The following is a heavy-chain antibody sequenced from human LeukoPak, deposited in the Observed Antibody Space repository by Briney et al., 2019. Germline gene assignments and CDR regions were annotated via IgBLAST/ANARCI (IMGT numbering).Heavy chain of an antibody. V-gene: IGHV4-39*01. D-gene: IGHD6-6*01. CDR3: ARIGAARLDYYYYYMDI. CDR1: GGSISSISYY. Sequence: SETLSLTCTVSGGSISSISYYWGWIRQPPGKGLEWIGSMYHNGSTYYNPSLKSRVTISVDTSKNQFSLKLSSVTAADTAVYYCARIGAARLDYYYYYMDIWGKGTTVTVSS. J-gene: IGHJ6*03. CDR2: MYHNGST.